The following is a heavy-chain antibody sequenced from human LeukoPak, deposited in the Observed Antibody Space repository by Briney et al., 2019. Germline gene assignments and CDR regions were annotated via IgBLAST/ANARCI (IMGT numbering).Heavy chain of an antibody. J-gene: IGHJ3*02. CDR2: ISYDGSNK. V-gene: IGHV3-30-3*01. CDR3: ARDRLFAIYSKGSHDAFDI. D-gene: IGHD3-3*01. CDR1: GFTFSSYA. Sequence: GRSLRLSCAASGFTFSSYAMYWVRQAPGKGLEWVAVISYDGSNKYYADSVKGRFTISRDNSKNTLYLQMNSLRAEDTAVYYCARDRLFAIYSKGSHDAFDIWDQGTMVTVSS.